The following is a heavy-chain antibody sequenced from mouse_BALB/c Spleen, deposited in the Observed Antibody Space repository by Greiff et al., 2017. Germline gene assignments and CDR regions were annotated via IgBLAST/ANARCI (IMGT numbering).Heavy chain of an antibody. Sequence: QVQLQQSGAELARPGASVKLSCKASGYTFTSYWMQWVKQRPGQGLEWIGAIYPGDGDTRYTEKFKGQATLTADKSSSTAYLQLSSLASEDSAVYYCARLGGNYFFDYWGQGTTLTVSS. CDR2: IYPGDGDT. D-gene: IGHD2-1*01. CDR3: ARLGGNYFFDY. J-gene: IGHJ2*01. CDR1: GYTFTSYW. V-gene: IGHV1-87*01.